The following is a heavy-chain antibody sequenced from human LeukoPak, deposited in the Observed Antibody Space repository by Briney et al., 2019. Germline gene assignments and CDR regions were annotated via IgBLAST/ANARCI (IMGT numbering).Heavy chain of an antibody. D-gene: IGHD3-3*01. CDR1: GYTFTSYG. CDR3: ARYYAFWSAYSTYYFDY. Sequence: GASVKVSCKASGYTFTSYGINWVRQAPGQGLEWMGWISAYNGNTNYAQKLQGRVTMTTDTSTSTAYMELRSLRSDDTAVYYCARYYAFWSAYSTYYFDYWGQGTLVTVSS. CDR2: ISAYNGNT. V-gene: IGHV1-18*01. J-gene: IGHJ4*02.